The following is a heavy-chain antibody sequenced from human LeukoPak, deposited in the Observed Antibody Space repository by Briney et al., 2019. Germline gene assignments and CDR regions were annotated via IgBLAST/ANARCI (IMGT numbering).Heavy chain of an antibody. Sequence: ASVKVSCKASGYTFTGYYMHWVRQAPGQGLEWMGRINPNSGGTNYAQKFQGRVTMTRDTSISTAYMELSRLRSDDTAVYYCARENRVMGTGDVWGKGTTVTISS. J-gene: IGHJ6*04. D-gene: IGHD2-8*02. CDR3: ARENRVMGTGDV. CDR2: INPNSGGT. CDR1: GYTFTGYY. V-gene: IGHV1-2*06.